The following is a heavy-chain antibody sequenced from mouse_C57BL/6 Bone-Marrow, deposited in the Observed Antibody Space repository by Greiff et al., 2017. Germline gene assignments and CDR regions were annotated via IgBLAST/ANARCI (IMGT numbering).Heavy chain of an antibody. CDR2: IFSGSSTL. V-gene: IGHV5-17*01. J-gene: IGHJ2*01. CDR1: GFTFSDYG. CDR3: ARVADGSSLFDY. Sequence: EVQLQESGGGLVKPGGSLKLSCAASGFTFSDYGMHWVRQAPEQGLEWVAYIFSGSSTLYYADTVKGRFTISRDNATNTLFLKMTSLRSEDTAMYDCARVADGSSLFDYWGQGTTLTVSS. D-gene: IGHD1-1*01.